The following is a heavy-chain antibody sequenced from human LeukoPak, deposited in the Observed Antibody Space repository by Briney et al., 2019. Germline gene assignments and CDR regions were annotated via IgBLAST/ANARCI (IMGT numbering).Heavy chain of an antibody. CDR1: GGTFSSYA. CDR3: ARLNLDSGGSWYYFDY. D-gene: IGHD2-15*01. J-gene: IGHJ4*02. V-gene: IGHV1-69*05. CDR2: IIPIFGTA. Sequence: TVKVSCKASGGTFSSYAISWVRQAPGQGLEWMGRIIPIFGTANYAQKFQGRVTITTDESTSTAYMELSSLRSEDTAVYYCARLNLDSGGSWYYFDYWGQGTLVTVSS.